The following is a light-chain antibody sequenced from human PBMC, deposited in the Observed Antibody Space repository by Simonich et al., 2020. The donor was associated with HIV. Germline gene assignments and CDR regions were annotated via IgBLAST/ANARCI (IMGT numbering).Light chain of an antibody. CDR2: GAS. CDR1: QSFSSN. V-gene: IGKV3-15*01. Sequence: EIVMTQSPATLSVSPGERATLSCRASQSFSSNLAWYQQKPGQAPRLLIYGASTRATGIPARFSGSGSGTEFTLTINSLQSEDFVVYYCQQRSNWRGTFGPGTKVDIK. J-gene: IGKJ3*01. CDR3: QQRSNWRGT.